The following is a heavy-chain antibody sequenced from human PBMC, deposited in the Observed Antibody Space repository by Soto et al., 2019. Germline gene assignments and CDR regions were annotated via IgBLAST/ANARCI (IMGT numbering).Heavy chain of an antibody. CDR2: IYYSGST. CDR3: ARDRSNWAFDY. V-gene: IGHV4-31*03. J-gene: IGHJ4*02. CDR1: GGPISSGGYY. D-gene: IGHD7-27*01. Sequence: PSETLSLTCTVSGGPISSGGYYWSWIRQHPGKGLEWIGYIYYSGSTYYNPSLKSRVTVSVDTSKNQFSLKLSSVTAADTAVYYCARDRSNWAFDYWGQGTLVTVSS.